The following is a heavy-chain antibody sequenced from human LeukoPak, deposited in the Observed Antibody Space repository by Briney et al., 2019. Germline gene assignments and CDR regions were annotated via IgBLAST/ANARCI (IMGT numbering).Heavy chain of an antibody. J-gene: IGHJ4*02. D-gene: IGHD1/OR15-1a*01. CDR3: AKRLRVLEQPTRV. V-gene: IGHV3-23*01. CDR2: ISGSGGST. CDR1: GFTFSSYS. Sequence: GGSLRLSCAASGFTFSSYSMSSVRQAPGKGLEWVSAISGSGGSTYYADSVKGRFTISRDNSKNTLYLQMNSLRAEDTAVYYCAKRLRVLEQPTRVWGQGTLVTVSS.